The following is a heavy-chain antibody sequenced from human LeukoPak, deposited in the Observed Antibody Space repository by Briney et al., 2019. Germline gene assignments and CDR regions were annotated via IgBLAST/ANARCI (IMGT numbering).Heavy chain of an antibody. CDR2: ISGSGGST. Sequence: GGSLRLSCATSGFTFSSYAMSWVRQAPGKGLEWVAAISGSGGSTYYADSVKGRFTISRDNSKNTLYLQMNSLRAEDTAVYYCAKDIWLRYFDYWGQGTLVTVSS. CDR1: GFTFSSYA. CDR3: AKDIWLRYFDY. V-gene: IGHV3-23*01. J-gene: IGHJ4*02. D-gene: IGHD5-12*01.